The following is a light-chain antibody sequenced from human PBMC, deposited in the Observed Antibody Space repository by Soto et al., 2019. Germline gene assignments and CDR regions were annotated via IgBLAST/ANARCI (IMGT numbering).Light chain of an antibody. CDR3: QHYNCNSRA. CDR2: DAS. CDR1: QSINTA. J-gene: IGKJ1*01. Sequence: DIQMPQSPSTLSASVGDRVTITCRASQSINTALAWYLQKPGKAPKLLIYDASSLETGVPSGFSGSGSGTEFTLTTSSLQPDDFASYYCQHYNCNSRAFGQGTKVEIK. V-gene: IGKV1-5*01.